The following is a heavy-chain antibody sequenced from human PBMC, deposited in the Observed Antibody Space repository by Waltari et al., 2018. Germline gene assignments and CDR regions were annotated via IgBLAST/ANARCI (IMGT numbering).Heavy chain of an antibody. J-gene: IGHJ3*01. CDR3: ARAGLLGAFDV. CDR1: VVPLSRSW. V-gene: IGHV3-74*03. CDR2: INNDGSST. D-gene: IGHD2-15*01. Sequence: EVHLVESGGGLVQPGGSRRLSCAASVVPLSRSWIHWVRQSPGKGLMWVSRINNDGSSTVYADSVKGRFTISRDDAKNTVSLQMNNLSAEDTALYYCARAGLLGAFDVWGQGTMVTVSS.